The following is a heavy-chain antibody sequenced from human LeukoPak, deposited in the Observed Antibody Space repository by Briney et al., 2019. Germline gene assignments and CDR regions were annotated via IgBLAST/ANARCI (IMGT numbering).Heavy chain of an antibody. Sequence: PSETLSLTCTVSGGAISSSSYYWGWIRQPPGKGLEWIGSIYYSGSTYYNSSLKSRVTISVDTSKNQFSLKLSSATAADTAVYYCARRFPAHYFDYWGQGTLVTVSS. CDR1: GGAISSSSYY. CDR2: IYYSGST. V-gene: IGHV4-39*01. CDR3: ARRFPAHYFDY. D-gene: IGHD6-25*01. J-gene: IGHJ4*02.